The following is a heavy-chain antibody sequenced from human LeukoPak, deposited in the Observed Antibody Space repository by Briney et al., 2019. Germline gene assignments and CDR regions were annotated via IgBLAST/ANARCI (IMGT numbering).Heavy chain of an antibody. J-gene: IGHJ4*02. V-gene: IGHV6-1*01. CDR3: ARWGHAPHYCGY. CDR1: GDSVSTNSAA. CDR2: TYYMSKWIS. D-gene: IGHD3-16*01. Sequence: SQTLSLTCGISGDSVSTNSAAWSWIRQSPSRGLEWLGRTYYMSKWISDYAVFVKSRITINPDTPKNQFSLQLNSVTPEDAAVYYCARWGHAPHYCGYWGQGTLVTVSS.